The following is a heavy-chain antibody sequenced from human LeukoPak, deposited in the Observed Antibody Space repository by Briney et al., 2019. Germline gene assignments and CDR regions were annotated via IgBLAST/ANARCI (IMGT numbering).Heavy chain of an antibody. J-gene: IGHJ4*02. V-gene: IGHV4-39*01. CDR1: GGSISSNTYY. CDR2: ISKST. CDR3: ARHLRGGWYGVDY. D-gene: IGHD6-19*01. Sequence: KTSETLSLTCSVSGGSISSNTYYWGWILQPPGKGLEWIGSISKSTYYNPSLKSRVTISVDTSKNQLSLKLNSVTAADTAVYYCARHLRGGWYGVDYWGQGTLVTVSS.